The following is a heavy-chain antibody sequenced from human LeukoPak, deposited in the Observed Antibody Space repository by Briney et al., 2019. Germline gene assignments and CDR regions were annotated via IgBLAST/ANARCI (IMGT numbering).Heavy chain of an antibody. D-gene: IGHD5-12*01. J-gene: IGHJ4*02. CDR3: ARDSMVATWDY. CDR1: GFTFSSYE. Sequence: GGSLRLSCAASGFTFSSYEMNWVRQAPGKGLEWVSHISSSGSTIYYADSVKGRFTISRDNAKNSLYLQMNSLRAEDTAVYYCARDSMVATWDYWGQGTLVTVSS. V-gene: IGHV3-48*03. CDR2: ISSSGSTI.